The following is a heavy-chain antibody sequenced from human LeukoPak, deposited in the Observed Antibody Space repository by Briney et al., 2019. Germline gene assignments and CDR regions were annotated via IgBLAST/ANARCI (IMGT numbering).Heavy chain of an antibody. D-gene: IGHD4-17*01. Sequence: GGSLRLSCAASGFTFSNYAMHWVRQAPGKGLEWVAVISYDGSNKYYADSVKGRFTISRNNSKNTLFLQMNSLRAEDTAVYYCARDYGDYGEYFGYWGQGTLVTVSS. CDR3: ARDYGDYGEYFGY. V-gene: IGHV3-30-3*01. J-gene: IGHJ4*02. CDR2: ISYDGSNK. CDR1: GFTFSNYA.